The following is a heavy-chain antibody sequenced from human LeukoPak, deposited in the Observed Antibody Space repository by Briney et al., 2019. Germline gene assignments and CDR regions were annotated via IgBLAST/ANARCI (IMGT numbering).Heavy chain of an antibody. V-gene: IGHV1-2*06. D-gene: IGHD3-22*01. J-gene: IGHJ4*02. CDR3: ASVSDYDSSGYRADY. CDR1: GYTFTGYY. CDR2: INPKSGGT. Sequence: ASVKVSCKASGYTFTGYYMHWVRQAPRQGLEWMGRINPKSGGTNYAQKFQGRVTMTRGTSISTAYMELSRLRSDDTAVYYCASVSDYDSSGYRADYWGQGTLVTVSS.